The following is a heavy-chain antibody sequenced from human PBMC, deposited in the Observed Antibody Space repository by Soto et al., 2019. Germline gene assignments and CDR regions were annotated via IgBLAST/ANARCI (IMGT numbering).Heavy chain of an antibody. J-gene: IGHJ5*02. CDR3: ARSSGGNFGIIIEGSNWFDP. D-gene: IGHD3-3*01. CDR2: INPHGGST. V-gene: IGHV1-46*01. Sequence: ASVKVSCKAPGDTFTSYYLNWVRQAPGQGLEWMGVINPHGGSTKYAQKFQGRITMTRDTSRSTVYMELSSLRSDDTAIFYCARSSGGNFGIIIEGSNWFDPWGQGTLVTVSS. CDR1: GDTFTSYY.